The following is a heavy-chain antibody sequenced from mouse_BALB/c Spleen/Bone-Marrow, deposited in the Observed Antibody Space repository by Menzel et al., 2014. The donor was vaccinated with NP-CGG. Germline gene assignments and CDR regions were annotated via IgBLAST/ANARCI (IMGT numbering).Heavy chain of an antibody. CDR1: GYKFTVYA. J-gene: IGHJ2*01. Sequence: VQLQESGPELVRPGVSVKISCKGSGYKFTVYAMHWVKQSHAKSLEWIGLISTYSGNTHYNQKFKGKATMTVDKSSSTAYMELARLTSEDSAIYYCARNFYGSAYFDFWGQGSTLTVSS. CDR3: ARNFYGSAYFDF. D-gene: IGHD1-1*01. CDR2: ISTYSGNT. V-gene: IGHV1-67*01.